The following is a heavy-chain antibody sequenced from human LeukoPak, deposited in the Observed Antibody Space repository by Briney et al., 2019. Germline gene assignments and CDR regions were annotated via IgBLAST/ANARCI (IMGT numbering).Heavy chain of an antibody. Sequence: ASVKVSCKASGYTFTGYYMHWVRHAPGQGLEWMGWINPNSGGTNYAQKFQGRVTMTRDTSISTAYMELSRLRSDDTAVKSRARVGDFWSGYYQTYYYYMDVWGKGTTVTVSS. V-gene: IGHV1-2*02. CDR3: ARVGDFWSGYYQTYYYYMDV. J-gene: IGHJ6*03. CDR2: INPNSGGT. D-gene: IGHD3-3*01. CDR1: GYTFTGYY.